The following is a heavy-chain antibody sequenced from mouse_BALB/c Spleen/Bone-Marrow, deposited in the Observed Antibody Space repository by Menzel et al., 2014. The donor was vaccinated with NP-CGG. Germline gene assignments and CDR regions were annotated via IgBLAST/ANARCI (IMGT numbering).Heavy chain of an antibody. CDR3: ARRGTMITAGPFAY. Sequence: EVQGVESGGGLVQPGGSRKLSCAASGFTFSSFGMHWIRQAPEKGLEWVAYISSGSNTIYYEDTVKGRFTISRDNPKNTLFLQMTSLRSEDTAMYCCARRGTMITAGPFAYWGQGTLVTVSA. V-gene: IGHV5-17*02. CDR2: ISSGSNTI. CDR1: GFTFSSFG. J-gene: IGHJ3*01. D-gene: IGHD2-4*01.